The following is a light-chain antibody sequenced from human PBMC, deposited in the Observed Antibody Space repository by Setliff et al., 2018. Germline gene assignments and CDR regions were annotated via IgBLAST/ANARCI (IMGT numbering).Light chain of an antibody. J-gene: IGKJ1*01. V-gene: IGKV3-20*01. CDR2: GAS. Sequence: EIVLMQSPGTLSLSPGERATLSCRASQTVSGSYLAWYQQKPGQAPRLLIYGASTRATGIPDRFSGSESGTDFTLTISRLEPEDFAVYYCQQYASSPTFGRGTKVDIK. CDR1: QTVSGSY. CDR3: QQYASSPT.